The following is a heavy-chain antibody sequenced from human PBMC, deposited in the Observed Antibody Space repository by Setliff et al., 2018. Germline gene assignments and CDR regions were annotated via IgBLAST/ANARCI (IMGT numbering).Heavy chain of an antibody. CDR2: ISTSGNT. CDR1: GGSIINSYY. D-gene: IGHD2-2*01. CDR3: RLAHCSNNCEEALDY. V-gene: IGHV4-4*07. J-gene: IGHJ4*02. Sequence: SETLSLTCTVSGGSIINSYYWSWIRQPAGKGLEWIGRISTSGNTNYNPSLKSRVTMSVDTSKNQFSLKLSSVTAADTAVYYFRLAHCSNNCEEALDYWSQGTLVTVSS.